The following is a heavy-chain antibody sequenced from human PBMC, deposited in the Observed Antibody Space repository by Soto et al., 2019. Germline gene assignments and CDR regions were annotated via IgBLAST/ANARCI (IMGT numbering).Heavy chain of an antibody. Sequence: QLQLQESGSGLVKPSQTLSLTCAVSGGSINTATHSWSWIRQPPGKGLEWIGYIYHSGSTYYNPSLKSRVTISRDNSNKQFYLRMNGATAADTAVYYCARGGGVTTTLDDYWGQGILVTVSS. J-gene: IGHJ4*02. CDR1: GGSINTATHS. D-gene: IGHD2-8*02. CDR3: ARGGGVTTTLDDY. CDR2: IYHSGST. V-gene: IGHV4-30-2*01.